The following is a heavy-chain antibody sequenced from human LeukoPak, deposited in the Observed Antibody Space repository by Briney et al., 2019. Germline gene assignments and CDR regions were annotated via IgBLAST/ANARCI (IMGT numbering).Heavy chain of an antibody. V-gene: IGHV3-23*01. CDR1: GFTLNNAW. J-gene: IGHJ4*02. D-gene: IGHD4-17*01. Sequence: GGSLRLSCAASGFTLNNAWMSWVRQAPGKGLEWVSAISISGGSTYYADSVKGRFTISRDNSKNTLYLQMNSLRPEDTAVYYCANEIRPNDHWGQGTLVTVSS. CDR2: ISISGGST. CDR3: ANEIRPNDH.